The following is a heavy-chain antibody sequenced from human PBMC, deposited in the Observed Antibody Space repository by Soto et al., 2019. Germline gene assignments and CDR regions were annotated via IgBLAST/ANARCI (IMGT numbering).Heavy chain of an antibody. Sequence: SETLSLTCTVSGGSISSSSYYWGWIRQPPGKGLEWIGSIYYSGSTYYNPSLKSRVTISVDTSKNQFSLKLSSVTAADTAVYYCAREVSGWYAFDYWGQGTLVTVSS. J-gene: IGHJ4*02. CDR2: IYYSGST. CDR1: GGSISSSSYY. D-gene: IGHD6-19*01. V-gene: IGHV4-39*07. CDR3: AREVSGWYAFDY.